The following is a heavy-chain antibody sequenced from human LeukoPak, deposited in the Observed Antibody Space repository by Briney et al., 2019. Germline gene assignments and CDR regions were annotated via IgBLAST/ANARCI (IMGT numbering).Heavy chain of an antibody. J-gene: IGHJ4*02. V-gene: IGHV3-64*04. CDR2: INSNGGST. D-gene: IGHD6-13*01. CDR1: GFTFSNYA. Sequence: GGSLRLSCSASGFTFSNYAMHWVRQAPGKGLEYVSIINSNGGSTYYTDSVKGRFTISRDNSKSTLYLQMNSLRAEDTAVYYCAKELSAGTGGGWEDYFDYWGQGTLVTVSA. CDR3: AKELSAGTGGGWEDYFDY.